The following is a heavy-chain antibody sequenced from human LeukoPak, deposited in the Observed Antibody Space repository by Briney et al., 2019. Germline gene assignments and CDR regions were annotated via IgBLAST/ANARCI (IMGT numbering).Heavy chain of an antibody. D-gene: IGHD6-19*01. V-gene: IGHV4-4*02. CDR2: IYHSGST. CDR3: ALISRGIAVPGTEL. Sequence: SETLSLTCAVSGASISSNNWWSWVCQPPGQGLEWIGEIYHSGSTNYTPSLKSRVTISIDKSKNQFSLKLSSVTAADTAVYYCALISRGIAVPGTELWGQGTLVTVSS. J-gene: IGHJ4*02. CDR1: GASISSNNW.